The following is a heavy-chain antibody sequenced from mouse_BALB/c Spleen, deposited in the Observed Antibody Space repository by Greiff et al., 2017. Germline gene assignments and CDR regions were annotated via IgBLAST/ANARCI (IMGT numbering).Heavy chain of an antibody. V-gene: IGHV1S126*01. CDR1: GYSFTSYW. CDR2: IDPSDSET. Sequence: VKLQESGPQLVRPGASVKISCKASGYSFTSYWMHWVKQRPGQGLEWIGMIDPSDSETRLNQKFKDKATLTVDKSSSTAYMQLSSPTSEDSAVYYCARWGYGYYFDYWGQGTTLTVSS. D-gene: IGHD2-2*01. J-gene: IGHJ2*01. CDR3: ARWGYGYYFDY.